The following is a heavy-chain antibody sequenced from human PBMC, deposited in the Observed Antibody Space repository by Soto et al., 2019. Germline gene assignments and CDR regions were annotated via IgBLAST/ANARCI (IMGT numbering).Heavy chain of an antibody. J-gene: IGHJ6*02. Sequence: QMQLVQSGPEVKKPGTSVKVSCKASGFTFTSSAVQWVRQARGQRLEGIGWIVVGSGNTNYAQKFQERVTITRDMSTSTAYMELSSLRSEDTAVYYCAADQPGYLKFYYYNGMDVWGQGTTVTVSS. CDR1: GFTFTSSA. CDR3: AADQPGYLKFYYYNGMDV. D-gene: IGHD5-12*01. CDR2: IVVGSGNT. V-gene: IGHV1-58*01.